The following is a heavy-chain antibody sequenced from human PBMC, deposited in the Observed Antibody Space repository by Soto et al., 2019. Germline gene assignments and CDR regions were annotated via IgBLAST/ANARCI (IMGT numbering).Heavy chain of an antibody. CDR2: IDGGDSYT. J-gene: IGHJ4*02. D-gene: IGHD1-26*01. CDR3: AIHYYSTAASDY. Sequence: PGESLKISCQASGYPFRSYWISWVRQMPGRGLEWLGRIDGGDSYTKYNPSFEGHVTMSLDESISTAYLQWSSLKASDTATYFCAIHYYSTAASDYWGQGTVVTVSS. V-gene: IGHV5-10-1*01. CDR1: GYPFRSYW.